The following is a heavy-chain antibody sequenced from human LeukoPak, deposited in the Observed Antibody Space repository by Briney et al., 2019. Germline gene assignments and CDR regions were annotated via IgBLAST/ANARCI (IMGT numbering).Heavy chain of an antibody. J-gene: IGHJ3*02. Sequence: ASVKVSCKASGYIFTSYDITWVRQATGQGLEWMGWMNPNSGNTGYAEKFQGRVTMTRNTSISTVYMELSSLRSEDTAMYYCARDPFRHNAFDIWGQGTMVAVSS. D-gene: IGHD2/OR15-2a*01. V-gene: IGHV1-8*01. CDR2: MNPNSGNT. CDR3: ARDPFRHNAFDI. CDR1: GYIFTSYD.